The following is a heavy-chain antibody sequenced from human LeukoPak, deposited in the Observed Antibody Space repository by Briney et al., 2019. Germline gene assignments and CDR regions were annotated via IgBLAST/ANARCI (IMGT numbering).Heavy chain of an antibody. D-gene: IGHD6-13*01. CDR1: GYTFTCYY. J-gene: IGHJ4*02. CDR2: INPNSGGT. V-gene: IGHV1-2*04. Sequence: ASVKVSCKASGYTFTCYYMHWVRQAPGQGLEWMGWINPNSGGTNYAQKFQGWVTMTRDTSISTAYMELSRLRSDDTAVYYCARGGSSSWKHFDYWGQGTLVTVSS. CDR3: ARGGSSSWKHFDY.